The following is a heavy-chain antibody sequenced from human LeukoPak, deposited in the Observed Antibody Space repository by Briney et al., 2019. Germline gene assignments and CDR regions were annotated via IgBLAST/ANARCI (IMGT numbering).Heavy chain of an antibody. V-gene: IGHV3-23*01. Sequence: GGSLRLSCAASGFTFSSYAMSWVRQAPGKGLEWVSAISGSGGSTYYADSVKGRFTISRDNSKNTLYLQMNSLRAEDTAVYYCAKDLRYDSSGYYHLFDCWGQGTLVTVSS. CDR2: ISGSGGST. D-gene: IGHD3-22*01. CDR1: GFTFSSYA. J-gene: IGHJ4*02. CDR3: AKDLRYDSSGYYHLFDC.